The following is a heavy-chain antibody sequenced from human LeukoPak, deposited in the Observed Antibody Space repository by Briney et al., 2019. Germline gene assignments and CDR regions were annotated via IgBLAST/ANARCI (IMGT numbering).Heavy chain of an antibody. CDR2: INPNSGGT. CDR1: GYTFTGYY. D-gene: IGHD2-15*01. Sequence: GASVKVSCKASGYTFTGYYMHWVRQVPGQGLEWMGRINPNSGGTNYAQKFQGRVTMTRDTSISTAYMELSRLRSDDTAVYYCARERAVQGYCSGGSCYINDYWGQGTLVTVSS. J-gene: IGHJ4*02. CDR3: ARERAVQGYCSGGSCYINDY. V-gene: IGHV1-2*06.